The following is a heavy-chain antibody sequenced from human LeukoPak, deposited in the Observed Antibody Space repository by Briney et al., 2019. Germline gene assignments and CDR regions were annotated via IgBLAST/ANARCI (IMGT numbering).Heavy chain of an antibody. CDR2: IRYDGSNK. J-gene: IGHJ4*02. CDR1: GLPFSHSG. Sequence: PGGSLRLSCAASGLPFSHSGMHWVRQAPGKGLEWVAFIRYDGSNKYYADSVKGRFTISRDHSKNALYLQMNSLRGEDTAVYYCFGITVTDVPYWGQGTLVTVSS. CDR3: FGITVTDVPY. D-gene: IGHD1-7*01. V-gene: IGHV3-30*02.